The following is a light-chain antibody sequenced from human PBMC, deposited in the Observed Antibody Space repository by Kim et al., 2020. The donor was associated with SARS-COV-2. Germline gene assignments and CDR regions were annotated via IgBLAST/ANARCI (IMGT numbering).Light chain of an antibody. CDR3: SSYTSSNTLI. CDR2: DVT. V-gene: IGLV2-14*01. CDR1: SSDVGGYNY. Sequence: QSALTQPASVSGSPGQSITISCTGTSSDVGGYNYVSWYQQHPGKAPKLMIYDVTERPSGVSNRFSGSKSGNAASLTISGLQAEDEADYYCSSYTSSNTLIFGGGTQLTVL. J-gene: IGLJ2*01.